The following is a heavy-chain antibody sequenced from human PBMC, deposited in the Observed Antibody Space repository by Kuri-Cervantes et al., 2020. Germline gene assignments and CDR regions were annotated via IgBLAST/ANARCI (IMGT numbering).Heavy chain of an antibody. J-gene: IGHJ5*02. CDR1: GFTVSSNE. D-gene: IGHD3-10*01. CDR2: ISGSGGST. V-gene: IGHV3-23*01. CDR3: ARDRRMVRGVIINGHNWFDP. Sequence: GGSLRLSCAASGFTVSSNEMSWVRQAPGKGLEWVSAISGSGGSTYYADSVKGRFTISRDNSKNTLYLQMNSLRAEDTAVYYCARDRRMVRGVIINGHNWFDPWGQGTLVTVSS.